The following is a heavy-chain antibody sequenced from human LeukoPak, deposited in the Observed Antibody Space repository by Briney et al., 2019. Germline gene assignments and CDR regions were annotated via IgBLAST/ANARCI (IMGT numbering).Heavy chain of an antibody. Sequence: SETLSLTCTVSGGSISHYYWSWIRQSPGKGLEWIGYIYYSGTTNYNPSLKSRVTISVDTSRNQFSLQLRSVTAADTAVYYCARGGIVGAFDYWGQGTLVTVSS. V-gene: IGHV4-59*01. J-gene: IGHJ4*02. CDR3: ARGGIVGAFDY. CDR2: IYYSGTT. CDR1: GGSISHYY. D-gene: IGHD1-26*01.